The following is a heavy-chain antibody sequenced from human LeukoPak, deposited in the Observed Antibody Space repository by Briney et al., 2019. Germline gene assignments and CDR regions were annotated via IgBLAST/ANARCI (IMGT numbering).Heavy chain of an antibody. J-gene: IGHJ6*02. CDR2: IWYDGSNK. D-gene: IGHD3-22*01. Sequence: GGSLRLSCAASGFTFSSYGMHWVRQAPGKGLEWVAVIWYDGSNKYYADSVKGRFTISRDNAKNTVYLQMNSLRAEDTAVYYCARGLYYYDSSGYYYGENYGMDVWGQGTTVTVSS. V-gene: IGHV3-33*01. CDR3: ARGLYYYDSSGYYYGENYGMDV. CDR1: GFTFSSYG.